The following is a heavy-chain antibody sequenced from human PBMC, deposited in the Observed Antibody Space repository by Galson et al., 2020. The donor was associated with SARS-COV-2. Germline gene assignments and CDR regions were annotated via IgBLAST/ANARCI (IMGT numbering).Heavy chain of an antibody. CDR1: GFTFSSYS. D-gene: IGHD3-22*01. V-gene: IGHV3-21*01. CDR2: ISSSSSYI. J-gene: IGHJ3*02. CDR3: ARDRRAMIVAGRDAFDI. Sequence: NSGGSLRLSCAASGFTFSSYSMNWVRQAPGKGLEWVSSISSSSSYIYYADSVKGRFTISRDNAKNSLYLQMNSLRAEDTAVYYCARDRRAMIVAGRDAFDIWGQGTMVTVSS.